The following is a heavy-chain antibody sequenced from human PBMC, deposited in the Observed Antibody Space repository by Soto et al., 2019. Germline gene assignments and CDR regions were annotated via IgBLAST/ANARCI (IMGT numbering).Heavy chain of an antibody. Sequence: QLQLQESGPGLVKPSQTLSLTCTVSGGSISSGGYYWSWIRQHPGKGLEWIGYIYYSGSTYYNPSLKSRVTISVDTSKNQFSLKLSSVTAEDTAVYYCATAIAVATVAPIYWGQGTLVTVSS. CDR3: ATAIAVATVAPIY. D-gene: IGHD6-19*01. CDR1: GGSISSGGYY. J-gene: IGHJ4*02. CDR2: IYYSGST. V-gene: IGHV4-31*03.